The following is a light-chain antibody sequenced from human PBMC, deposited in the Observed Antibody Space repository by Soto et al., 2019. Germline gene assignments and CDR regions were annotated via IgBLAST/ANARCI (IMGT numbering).Light chain of an antibody. Sequence: DIQMTQSPSSLSASIGDRVTITCRARQGISNHLAWYQQKPGKVPKLLIYAASTLQSGVPSRFSGSGSGTDFTLTTSSLQPEDVATYYCQKYNNVPWTFGQGTKVEIK. CDR3: QKYNNVPWT. CDR2: AAS. J-gene: IGKJ1*01. CDR1: QGISNH. V-gene: IGKV1-27*01.